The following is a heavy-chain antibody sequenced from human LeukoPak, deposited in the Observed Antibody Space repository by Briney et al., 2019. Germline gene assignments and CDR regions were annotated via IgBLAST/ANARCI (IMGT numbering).Heavy chain of an antibody. V-gene: IGHV3-23*01. Sequence: SGSGGSTSSADSVKGRFTISRDNSKNTLFLQMNSLRAEDTAVYYCAKDIGYYYDTSGYYFDYWGQGTLVTVSS. CDR2: SGSGGST. D-gene: IGHD3-22*01. CDR3: AKDIGYYYDTSGYYFDY. J-gene: IGHJ4*02.